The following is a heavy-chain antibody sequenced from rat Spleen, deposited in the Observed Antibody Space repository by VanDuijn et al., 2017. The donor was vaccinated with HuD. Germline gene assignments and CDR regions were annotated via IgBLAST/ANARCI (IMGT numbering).Heavy chain of an antibody. CDR3: TRDDNQGVMDA. CDR1: GFTFSNYY. D-gene: IGHD1-10*01. Sequence: EVQLVESDGGLVQPGRSLKLSCAASGFTFSNYYMAWVRQAPTKGLEWVASITNSGGSTYYRDSVKGRFTISRHNAKSTLYLQMNSLRSEDTATYYCTRDDNQGVMDAWGQGASVTVSS. CDR2: ITNSGGST. J-gene: IGHJ4*01. V-gene: IGHV5-27*01.